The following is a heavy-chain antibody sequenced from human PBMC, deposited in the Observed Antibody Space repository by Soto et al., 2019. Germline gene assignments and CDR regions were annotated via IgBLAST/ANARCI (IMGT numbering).Heavy chain of an antibody. CDR3: ATDLLLHGMDI. V-gene: IGHV1-24*01. Sequence: VQLVQSGAAVKKPGASVKVSCKASGYSLSRLSVHWVRQAPGKGLEWMGVFDREVGEAIYAQKFQDRVTMTADTSTDTAYMDLNSLRSDDTAVYYCATDLLLHGMDIWGQGTTVTVSS. J-gene: IGHJ6*02. CDR2: FDREVGEA. CDR1: GYSLSRLS.